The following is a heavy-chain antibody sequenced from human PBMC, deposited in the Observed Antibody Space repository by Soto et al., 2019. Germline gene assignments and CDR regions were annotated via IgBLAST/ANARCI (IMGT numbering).Heavy chain of an antibody. J-gene: IGHJ4*02. D-gene: IGHD6-6*01. V-gene: IGHV4-39*01. CDR2: IYYSGST. CDR1: GGSRSSSSYY. Sequence: SETLSRTCTVSGGSRSSSSYYWGWIRQPPGKGLEWIGSIYYSGSTYYNPSLKSRVTIPVDTSKNQFSLKLSSVTAADTAVYYCAGQSTAARRGPFDYWGQGTLVPVSS. CDR3: AGQSTAARRGPFDY.